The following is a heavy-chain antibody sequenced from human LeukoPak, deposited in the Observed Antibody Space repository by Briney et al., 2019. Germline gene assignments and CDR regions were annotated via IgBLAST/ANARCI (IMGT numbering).Heavy chain of an antibody. J-gene: IGHJ3*02. CDR2: IYYSGST. D-gene: IGHD3-10*01. Sequence: PSETLSLTCTVSGGSISSYYWNWIRQPPGKGLEWIGYIYYSGSTNYNPSLKSRVTISVGRSKNQFSLKLSSVTAADTAVYYCARSLYYYGSDSFDIWGQGTMVTVSS. CDR3: ARSLYYYGSDSFDI. V-gene: IGHV4-59*01. CDR1: GGSISSYY.